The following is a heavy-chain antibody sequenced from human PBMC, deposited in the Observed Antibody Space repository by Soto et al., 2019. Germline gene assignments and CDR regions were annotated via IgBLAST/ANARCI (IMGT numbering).Heavy chain of an antibody. CDR2: INHSGST. V-gene: IGHV4-34*01. Sequence: QVQLQQWGAGLLKPSETLSLTCAVYGGSFSGYYWSWIRQPPGKGLEWIGEINHSGSTNYNPSLKSRVTISVDTSKNQFSLKLSSVTAADTAVYYCARGRYCSSTSCYFFDYWGQGTLVTVSS. CDR3: ARGRYCSSTSCYFFDY. D-gene: IGHD2-2*01. J-gene: IGHJ4*02. CDR1: GGSFSGYY.